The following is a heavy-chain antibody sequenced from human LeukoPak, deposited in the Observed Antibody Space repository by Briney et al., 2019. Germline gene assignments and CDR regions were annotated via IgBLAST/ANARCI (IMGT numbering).Heavy chain of an antibody. V-gene: IGHV4-59*08. J-gene: IGHJ4*02. CDR1: GGSINSYY. D-gene: IGHD6-13*01. CDR2: IYYSGST. Sequence: SDTLSLTCTASGGSINSYYWSWIRQPPGKGLEWIGYIYYSGSTNYNPSVKSRVTISVDTSKNQFSLKLSSVTAADTAVYYCARHRGGSSSWYILDYWGQGTLVTVSS. CDR3: ARHRGGSSSWYILDY.